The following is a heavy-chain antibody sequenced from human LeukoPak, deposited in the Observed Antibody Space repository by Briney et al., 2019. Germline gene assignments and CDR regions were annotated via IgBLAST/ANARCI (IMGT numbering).Heavy chain of an antibody. CDR1: GFLYRRYW. CDR3: GSLDSREDSSSRWGPLDI. J-gene: IGHJ3*02. Sequence: GVSLRLFCAASGFLYRRYWVLCVRQARGKGLVCVSRITSDWSDTRYADSVKGRFTISRDNAKNTLYLQMNSLRAEDTAVYYCGSLDSREDSSSRWGPLDIWGQGTMVTVS. CDR2: ITSDWSDT. D-gene: IGHD3-22*01. V-gene: IGHV3-74*01.